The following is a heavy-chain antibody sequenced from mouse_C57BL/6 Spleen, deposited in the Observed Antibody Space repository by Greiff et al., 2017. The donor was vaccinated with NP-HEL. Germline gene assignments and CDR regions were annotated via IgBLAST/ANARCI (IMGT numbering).Heavy chain of an antibody. J-gene: IGHJ2*01. V-gene: IGHV1-52*01. Sequence: VQLQQPGAELVRPGSSVKLSCKASGYTFTSYWMHWVKQRPIQGLEWIGNIDPSDSETHYNQKFKDKATLTVDKSSSTAYMQLSSLTSEDSAVYYCALLLREYYFDYWGQGTTLTVSS. CDR1: GYTFTSYW. CDR3: ALLLREYYFDY. D-gene: IGHD1-1*01. CDR2: IDPSDSET.